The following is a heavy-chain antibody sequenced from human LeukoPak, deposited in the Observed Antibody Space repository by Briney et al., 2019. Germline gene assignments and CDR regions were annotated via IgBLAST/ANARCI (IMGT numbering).Heavy chain of an antibody. V-gene: IGHV1-69*05. CDR1: VGTFSGDA. CDR2: IIPIFGAA. J-gene: IGHJ4*02. Sequence: SVKLSCKASVGTFSGDAISCVPQAPGQGLEWMGRIIPIFGAAKSTQTFQARVTITTDESTRTAYMELSSLRAEDTAVYYCARDGGYYYDCYFDYWGKGTLVTVSS. D-gene: IGHD3-22*01. CDR3: ARDGGYYYDCYFDY.